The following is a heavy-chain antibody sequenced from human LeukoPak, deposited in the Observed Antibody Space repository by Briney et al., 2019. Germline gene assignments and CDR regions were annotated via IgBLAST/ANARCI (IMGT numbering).Heavy chain of an antibody. Sequence: GGSLRLSCAASGFTFSSYWMSWVRQAPGKGLEWVANIKQDGSEKYYVGSVKGRFTISRDNAKNSLYLQMNSLRAEDTAVYYCARDRRGRPAAFDIWGQGTMVTVSS. CDR1: GFTFSSYW. CDR2: IKQDGSEK. V-gene: IGHV3-7*01. D-gene: IGHD6-6*01. J-gene: IGHJ3*02. CDR3: ARDRRGRPAAFDI.